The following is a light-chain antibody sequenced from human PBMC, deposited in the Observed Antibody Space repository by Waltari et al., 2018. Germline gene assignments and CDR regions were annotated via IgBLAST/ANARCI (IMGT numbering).Light chain of an antibody. Sequence: DIVLTQLQDIQSVTPTEKVTITCRASQSIGSNLHWYQQKPDQSPKLLIKYASQSISGVPSRFTGSGSGTDFTLTINSLEAEDGAAYYCHQSSSLPWTFGQGTKVEIK. CDR2: YAS. CDR3: HQSSSLPWT. J-gene: IGKJ1*01. V-gene: IGKV6D-21*02. CDR1: QSIGSN.